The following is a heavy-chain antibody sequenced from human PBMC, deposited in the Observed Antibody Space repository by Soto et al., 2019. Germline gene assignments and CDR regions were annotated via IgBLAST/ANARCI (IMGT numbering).Heavy chain of an antibody. J-gene: IGHJ5*02. Sequence: QVQLQESGPGLVKPSQTLSLTCTFSGGSISSGDYYWSWIRQPPGKGLEWIGYIYYSGSTYYNPSLKSRVTISVDTSKNQFALKLSSVTAADTAVYYCARERPDGARLDPWGQGTLVTVSS. D-gene: IGHD6-6*01. CDR2: IYYSGST. CDR3: ARERPDGARLDP. V-gene: IGHV4-30-4*01. CDR1: GGSISSGDYY.